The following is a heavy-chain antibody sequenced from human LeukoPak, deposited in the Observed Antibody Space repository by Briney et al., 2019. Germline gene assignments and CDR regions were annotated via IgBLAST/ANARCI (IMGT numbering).Heavy chain of an antibody. D-gene: IGHD1-20*01. J-gene: IGHJ4*02. CDR2: IYTSGST. CDR3: ARGVSNWNDKYYFDY. V-gene: IGHV4-4*07. Sequence: PSETLSLTCTVSGGSISSYYWSWIRQPAGKGLEWIGRIYTSGSTNYNPSLKSRVTMLVDTSKNQFPLKLSSVTAADTAVYYCARGVSNWNDKYYFDYWGQGTLVTVSS. CDR1: GGSISSYY.